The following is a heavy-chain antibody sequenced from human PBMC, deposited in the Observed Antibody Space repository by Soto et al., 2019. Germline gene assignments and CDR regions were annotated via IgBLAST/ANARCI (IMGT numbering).Heavy chain of an antibody. V-gene: IGHV1-18*01. CDR1: GYTFTSYG. CDR3: ARDLLGYSSGWYQAFDY. CDR2: ISAYNGNT. J-gene: IGHJ4*02. D-gene: IGHD6-19*01. Sequence: GASVKVSCKASGYTFTSYGISWVQQAPGQGLEWMGWISAYNGNTNYAQKLQGRVTMTTDTSTSTAYMELRSLRSDDTAVYYCARDLLGYSSGWYQAFDYWGQGTLVTVSS.